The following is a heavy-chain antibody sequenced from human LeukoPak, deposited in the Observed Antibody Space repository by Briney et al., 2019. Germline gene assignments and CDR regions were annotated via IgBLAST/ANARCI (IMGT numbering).Heavy chain of an antibody. Sequence: SETLSLTCTVSGGSISNYYWSWIRQPAGKGLERIGRKYARGSSNYNPPVQSRVTMSVDTSKNQFSLKLRSVTAADTAVYYCARGRYCSADICTGGDSYDIWGQGTMVSVSP. V-gene: IGHV4-4*07. CDR3: ARGRYCSADICTGGDSYDI. CDR1: GGSISNYY. D-gene: IGHD2-15*01. CDR2: KYARGSS. J-gene: IGHJ3*02.